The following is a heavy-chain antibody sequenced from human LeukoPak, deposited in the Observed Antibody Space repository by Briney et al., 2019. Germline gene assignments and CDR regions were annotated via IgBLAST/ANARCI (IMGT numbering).Heavy chain of an antibody. V-gene: IGHV3-7*01. CDR2: IRQDGGET. CDR3: ARDGSGWSSY. J-gene: IGHJ1*01. D-gene: IGHD6-19*01. CDR1: GFTFSTYW. Sequence: GGSLRLSCAGSGFTFSTYWMSWLRQAPGKGLEWVANIRQDGGETYYVDSVKGRFTISRDNAKNSLYLQTTYLRAEDTAVYYCARDGSGWSSYWGQGTLVTVSS.